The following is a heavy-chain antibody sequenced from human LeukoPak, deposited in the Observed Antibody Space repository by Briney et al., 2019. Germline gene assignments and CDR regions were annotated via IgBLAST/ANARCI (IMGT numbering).Heavy chain of an antibody. J-gene: IGHJ6*02. Sequence: SETLSLTCTVSGGSISSYYWSWVRQPPGKGLEWIGYIYYSGSTNYNPSLKSRVTISVDTSKNQFSLKLSSVTAADTAVYYCARHYYAVDVWGQGTTVTVSS. D-gene: IGHD3-10*01. CDR2: IYYSGST. V-gene: IGHV4-59*08. CDR1: GGSISSYY. CDR3: ARHYYAVDV.